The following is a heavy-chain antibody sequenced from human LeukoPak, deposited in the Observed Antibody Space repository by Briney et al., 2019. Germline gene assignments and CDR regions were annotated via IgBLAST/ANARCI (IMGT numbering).Heavy chain of an antibody. V-gene: IGHV2-70*11. CDR2: IDWDDDK. D-gene: IGHD3/OR15-3a*01. CDR1: GFSLSTSGMC. CDR3: ARQTWTNYGMDV. Sequence: SGPTLVKPTQTLTLTCTFSGFSLSTSGMCVSWIRQPPGRALEWLARIDWDDDKYYSTSLKTRLTISKDTPKNQVVLRMTNMDPVDTATYYCARQTWTNYGMDVWGQGTTVTVSS. J-gene: IGHJ6*02.